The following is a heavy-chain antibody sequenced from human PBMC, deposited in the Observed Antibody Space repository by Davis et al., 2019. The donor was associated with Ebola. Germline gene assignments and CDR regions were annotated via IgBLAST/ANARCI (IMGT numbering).Heavy chain of an antibody. V-gene: IGHV3-74*01. D-gene: IGHD3-22*01. CDR1: GFTLTNYW. CDR2: ISNDGTTT. Sequence: HTGGSLRLSCAVSGFTLTNYWMNWVRQVPGKGLTWVSRISNDGTTTDYAGSVKGRFTISRDSAENTLYLQMNSLSGEDTAIYYCARSGNYYGSTGYLSWGPKRPGDDNWFDRWGQGTLVIVSS. J-gene: IGHJ5*02. CDR3: ARSGNYYGSTGYLSWGPKRPGDDNWFDR.